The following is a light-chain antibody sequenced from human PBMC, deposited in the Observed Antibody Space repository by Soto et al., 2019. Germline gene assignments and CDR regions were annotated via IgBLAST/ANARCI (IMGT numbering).Light chain of an antibody. J-gene: IGKJ1*01. CDR2: GAS. V-gene: IGKV3-20*01. Sequence: VLPQYPSTLSLSPGESATLSCRASQSVDSTYITWYQQKPGQAPRLLIYGASGRATGIPDRFSGSGSGTDFTLTISRLEPEDFAVYYCQHYDSSRTFGQGTKVDIK. CDR1: QSVDSTY. CDR3: QHYDSSRT.